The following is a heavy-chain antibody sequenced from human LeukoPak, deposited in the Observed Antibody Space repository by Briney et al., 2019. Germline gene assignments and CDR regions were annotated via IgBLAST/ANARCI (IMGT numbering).Heavy chain of an antibody. V-gene: IGHV3-48*04. D-gene: IGHD3-3*01. Sequence: GGSLRLSCAASGFTFSSYGMNWVRQAPGKGLEWVSYISSSGSTIYYADSVKGRFTISRDNAENSLYLQMNSLRAEDTAVYYCARDLRFLEWLFGAFDIWGQGTMVTVSS. CDR2: ISSSGSTI. CDR1: GFTFSSYG. J-gene: IGHJ3*02. CDR3: ARDLRFLEWLFGAFDI.